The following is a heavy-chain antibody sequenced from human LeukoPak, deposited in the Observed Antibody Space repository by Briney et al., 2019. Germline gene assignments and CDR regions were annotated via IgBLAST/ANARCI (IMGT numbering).Heavy chain of an antibody. CDR1: GLSFNNYA. CDR3: AKDWTTVVTPKGYYFDS. D-gene: IGHD4-23*01. Sequence: GGSLRLSCAASGLSFNNYAMSWVRQAPGKGLEWVSAISTTGGSTYYADSVKGRFTISRDNSKNTLSLQMDSLRVEDTAVYYCAKDWTTVVTPKGYYFDSWGQGTLVTVSS. CDR2: ISTTGGST. V-gene: IGHV3-23*01. J-gene: IGHJ4*02.